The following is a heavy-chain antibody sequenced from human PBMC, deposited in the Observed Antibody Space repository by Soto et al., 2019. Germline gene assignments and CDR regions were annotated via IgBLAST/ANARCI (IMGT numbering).Heavy chain of an antibody. D-gene: IGHD3-22*01. CDR3: ARLLYYDSSGYYRAHFDY. Sequence: GESLKISCKASGYSFPNYWIGWVRQMPGKGLEWMGIIYPADSDTRYSPSFQGQVTFSVDKSIITAYLQWNGLKASDTAMYYCARLLYYDSSGYYRAHFDYWGQGTLVTVSS. V-gene: IGHV5-51*01. J-gene: IGHJ4*02. CDR1: GYSFPNYW. CDR2: IYPADSDT.